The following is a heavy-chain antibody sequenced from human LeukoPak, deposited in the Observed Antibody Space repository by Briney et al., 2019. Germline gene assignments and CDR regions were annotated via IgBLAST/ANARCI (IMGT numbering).Heavy chain of an antibody. D-gene: IGHD3-10*01. J-gene: IGHJ4*02. V-gene: IGHV1-58*02. CDR3: AAASIWFGELGLNY. CDR2: IVVGSGNT. Sequence: SVKVSCKASGFTFTSSAIQWVRQARGQRLEWIGWIVVGSGNTNYAQKFQERVTITGDMSTSTAYMELSSLRSEDTAVYYCAAASIWFGELGLNYWGQGTLVTVSS. CDR1: GFTFTSSA.